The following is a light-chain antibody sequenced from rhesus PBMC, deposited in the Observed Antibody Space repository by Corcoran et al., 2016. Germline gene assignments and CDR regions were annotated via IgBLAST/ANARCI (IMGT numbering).Light chain of an antibody. Sequence: QAAPTQSPSVSGSAGQSVTISCTGTNSDIGFYNAVSWYQQHPGKAPQLMIFQVNKRPSGVSARFSGSKSGNTASLTISGLHSEDEADYYCSSYAGSGNTVFGTGTRVTVL. J-gene: IGLJ1*01. CDR1: NSDIGFYNA. CDR3: SSYAGSGNTV. CDR2: QVN. V-gene: IGLV2-19*02.